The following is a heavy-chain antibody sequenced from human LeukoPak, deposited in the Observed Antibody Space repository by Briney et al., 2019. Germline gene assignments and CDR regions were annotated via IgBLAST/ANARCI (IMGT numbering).Heavy chain of an antibody. CDR1: GGSFSGYY. CDR3: AIAHDYGDYDYYYGMDV. D-gene: IGHD4-17*01. CDR2: INHSGST. J-gene: IGHJ6*02. V-gene: IGHV4-34*01. Sequence: SETLSLTCAVYGGSFSGYYWSWIRQPPGKGLEWIGEINHSGSTNYNPSLKSRVTISVDTSKNQFSLKLSSVTAADTAVYYCAIAHDYGDYDYYYGMDVWGQGTTVTVSS.